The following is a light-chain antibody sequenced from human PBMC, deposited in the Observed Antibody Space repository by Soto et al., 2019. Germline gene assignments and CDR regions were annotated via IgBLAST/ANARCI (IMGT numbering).Light chain of an antibody. Sequence: EIVMTQSPATLSVSPGERATLSCRASQSVSSNLAWYQQKPGQAPRLLIYGASTRATGIPARFSGSGSGTEFTLTISSLQSEDFAVYYCQQYNNWPPNTFGQGTKQEIK. CDR1: QSVSSN. CDR2: GAS. V-gene: IGKV3-15*01. J-gene: IGKJ2*01. CDR3: QQYNNWPPNT.